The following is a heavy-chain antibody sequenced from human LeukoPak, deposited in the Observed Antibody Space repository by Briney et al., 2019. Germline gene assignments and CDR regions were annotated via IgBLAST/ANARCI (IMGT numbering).Heavy chain of an antibody. D-gene: IGHD3-10*01. CDR1: GGSISSSSYY. J-gene: IGHJ3*02. CDR2: IYYSGST. V-gene: IGHV4-39*07. Sequence: SETLSLTCTVSGGSISSSSYYWGWIRQPPGKGLVWIGSIYYSGSTYYNPSLKSRVTISVDTSKNQFSLKLSSVTAADTAVYYCARDGIWLGDAFDIWGQGTMVTVSS. CDR3: ARDGIWLGDAFDI.